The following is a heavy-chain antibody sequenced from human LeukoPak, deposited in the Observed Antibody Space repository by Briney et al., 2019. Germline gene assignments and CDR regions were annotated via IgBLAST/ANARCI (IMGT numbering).Heavy chain of an antibody. D-gene: IGHD1-26*01. J-gene: IGHJ4*02. CDR3: AKGVGATSK. V-gene: IGHV3-33*06. Sequence: GGSLRLSCAASGFTFSSYGMHWVRQAPGKGLEWVAVIWYDGSNKYYADSVKGRFTISRDNSKNTLYLQMNSLRAEDTAVYYCAKGVGATSKWGQGTLVTVSS. CDR1: GFTFSSYG. CDR2: IWYDGSNK.